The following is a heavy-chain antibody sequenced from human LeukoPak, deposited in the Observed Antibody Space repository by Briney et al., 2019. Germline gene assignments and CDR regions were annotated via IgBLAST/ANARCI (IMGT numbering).Heavy chain of an antibody. D-gene: IGHD1-26*01. CDR2: IYYSGST. CDR3: ARDQMGAYRN. J-gene: IGHJ4*02. V-gene: IGHV4-59*01. CDR1: GGSISSYY. Sequence: SETLSLTCTVSGGSISSYYWSWIRQPPGKGLEWIGYIYYSGSTNYNPSLKSRVTISVDTSKNQFSLKLSSVTAADTAVYYCARDQMGAYRNWGQGTLVTVSS.